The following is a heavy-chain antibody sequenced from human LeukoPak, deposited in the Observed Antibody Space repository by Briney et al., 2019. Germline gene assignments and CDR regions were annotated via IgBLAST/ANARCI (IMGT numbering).Heavy chain of an antibody. Sequence: GGSLRLSCAASGFAFSTYWMSWVRQAPGKGLEWVSTISGGGGSTYYADSVKGRFTISRDNSKNTLYLQVNSLRAEDTAVYYCAKGGKWDVTPFDYWGQGTLVTVSS. V-gene: IGHV3-23*01. D-gene: IGHD1-26*01. CDR2: ISGGGGST. CDR3: AKGGKWDVTPFDY. CDR1: GFAFSTYW. J-gene: IGHJ4*02.